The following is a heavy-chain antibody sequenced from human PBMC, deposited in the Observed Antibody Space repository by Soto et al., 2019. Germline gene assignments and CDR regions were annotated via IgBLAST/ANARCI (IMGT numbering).Heavy chain of an antibody. Sequence: SQTLSLTCAISGDSVSSNSAAWNWIRQSPSRGLEWLGRTYYRSKWYNDYAVSMKSRITINPDTSKNQFSLQLNSVTPGDTAVYYCARAEQQLVPGYYGMDVWGQGTTVTVS. CDR3: ARAEQQLVPGYYGMDV. CDR2: TYYRSKWYN. D-gene: IGHD6-13*01. J-gene: IGHJ6*02. V-gene: IGHV6-1*01. CDR1: GDSVSSNSAA.